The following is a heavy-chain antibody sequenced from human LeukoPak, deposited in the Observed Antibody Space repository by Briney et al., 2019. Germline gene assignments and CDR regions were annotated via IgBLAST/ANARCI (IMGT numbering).Heavy chain of an antibody. CDR1: GGSISSGSYY. Sequence: SETLSLTCTVSGGSISSGSYYWSWIRQPAGRGLEWIGRIYTSGSTNYNPSLKSRVTISVDTSKNQFSLKLSSVTAADTAVYYCARDAYYYDSSGYQVVWGQGTLVTVSS. CDR3: ARDAYYYDSSGYQVV. D-gene: IGHD3-22*01. J-gene: IGHJ4*02. V-gene: IGHV4-61*02. CDR2: IYTSGST.